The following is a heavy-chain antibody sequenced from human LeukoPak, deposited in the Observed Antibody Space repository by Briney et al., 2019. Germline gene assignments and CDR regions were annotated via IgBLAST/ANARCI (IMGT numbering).Heavy chain of an antibody. J-gene: IGHJ4*02. CDR2: INANSGDT. Sequence: ASVKVSCKASGYTFTGYYMHWVRQAPGQGLEWMGWINANSGDTNYAQKFQGRVTMTRDTSINTAYMELSGLRPDDTAVYYCAREPPGTSGNDYWGQGTLVTVSS. D-gene: IGHD5-12*01. CDR1: GYTFTGYY. CDR3: AREPPGTSGNDY. V-gene: IGHV1-2*02.